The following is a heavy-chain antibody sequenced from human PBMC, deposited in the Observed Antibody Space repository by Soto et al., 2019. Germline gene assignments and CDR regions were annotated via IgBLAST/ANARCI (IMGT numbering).Heavy chain of an antibody. D-gene: IGHD5-12*01. CDR3: ARDRMDIVESGMDV. Sequence: QVQLVQAGAEVKKPGASVKVSCKASGYTFTGYYMHWARQPPGQGLEWVGWINPNSGGTNYAQQFQVRVTMTRDTSISTAYMELSRPKSDDTAVYYCARDRMDIVESGMDVWGQGTTVTVSS. CDR1: GYTFTGYY. J-gene: IGHJ6*02. CDR2: INPNSGGT. V-gene: IGHV1-2*02.